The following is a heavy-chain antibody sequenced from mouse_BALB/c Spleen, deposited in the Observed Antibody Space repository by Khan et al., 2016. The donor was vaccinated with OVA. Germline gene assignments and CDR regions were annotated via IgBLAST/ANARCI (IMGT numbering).Heavy chain of an antibody. D-gene: IGHD1-2*01. Sequence: QVQLKQSGAELARPGASVKLSCKASGYTFTDYYINWVKQRTGQGLEWIGEISPGRGDIYYKERFKGKATLTADKSSSTAYMQLSSLTSEASAVYFCARRNYFGYTFAYWGQGTLVTVSA. CDR2: ISPGRGDI. J-gene: IGHJ3*01. CDR3: ARRNYFGYTFAY. V-gene: IGHV1-77*01. CDR1: GYTFTDYY.